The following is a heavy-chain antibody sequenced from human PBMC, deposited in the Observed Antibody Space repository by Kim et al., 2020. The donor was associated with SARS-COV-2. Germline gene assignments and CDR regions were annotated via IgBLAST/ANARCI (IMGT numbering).Heavy chain of an antibody. D-gene: IGHD6-6*01. CDR3: GKDGARPEKYYLDY. CDR1: VFTFDDYA. J-gene: IGHJ4*02. CDR2: ISGDGSSI. Sequence: GGSLRLSCAASVFTFDDYAVYWVRQAPGKGLEWVSLISGDGSSIYYADSVKGRFTISRDNSKNSLYLQMNSLRAEDTAFYYCGKDGARPEKYYLDYWGQGTLVTVSS. V-gene: IGHV3-43*02.